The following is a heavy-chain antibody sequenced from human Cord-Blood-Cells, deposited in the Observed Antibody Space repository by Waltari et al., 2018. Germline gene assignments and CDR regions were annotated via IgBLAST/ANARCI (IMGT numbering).Heavy chain of an antibody. D-gene: IGHD6-19*01. CDR1: GYTFTGYY. V-gene: IGHV1-2*02. CDR3: ARDLADSSGWYFDY. CDR2: INPNSGGT. Sequence: QVQLVQSGAEGKNPVASVKVSCKASGYTFTGYYMHWVRHAPGQGLEWMGWINPNSGGTNYAQKFQGRVTMTRDTSISTAYMELSRLRSDDTAVYYCARDLADSSGWYFDYWGQGTLVTVSS. J-gene: IGHJ4*02.